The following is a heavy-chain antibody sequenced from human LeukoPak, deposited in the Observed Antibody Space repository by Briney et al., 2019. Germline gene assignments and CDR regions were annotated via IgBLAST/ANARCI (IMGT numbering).Heavy chain of an antibody. CDR3: ASGRRRLRLNDYFDY. CDR1: GFTFSSYE. V-gene: IGHV3-48*03. Sequence: HPGGSLRLSCAASGFTFSSYEMNWVRQAPGKGLEWVSYISSSGSTIYYADSVKGRFTISRDNAKNSLYLQMNSLRAEDTAVYYCASGRRRLRLNDYFDYWGQGTLVTVSS. D-gene: IGHD5-12*01. J-gene: IGHJ4*02. CDR2: ISSSGSTI.